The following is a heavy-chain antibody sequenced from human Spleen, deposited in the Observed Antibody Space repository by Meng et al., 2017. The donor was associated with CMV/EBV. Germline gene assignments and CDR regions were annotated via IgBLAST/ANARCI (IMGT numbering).Heavy chain of an antibody. Sequence: LSLTCAASGFTFSGYWMSWVRQAPGKGLEWVANIRGDGGVKNCVDSVKGRFTISRDNAENSLYLQMSNLRAEDTAVYYCARGGDYGDYWGQGTLVTVSS. CDR2: IRGDGGVK. J-gene: IGHJ4*02. D-gene: IGHD4-17*01. CDR3: ARGGDYGDY. V-gene: IGHV3-7*01. CDR1: GFTFSGYW.